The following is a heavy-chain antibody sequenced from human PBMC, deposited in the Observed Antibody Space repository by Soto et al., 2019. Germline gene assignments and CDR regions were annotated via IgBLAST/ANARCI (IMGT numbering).Heavy chain of an antibody. CDR1: GYTFTSYY. J-gene: IGHJ3*02. CDR2: INPSGGST. CDR3: ARELWYYDILTGLDMIDAFDI. D-gene: IGHD3-9*01. V-gene: IGHV1-46*01. Sequence: ASVKVSCKASGYTFTSYYMHWMRHAPGQGLEWMGIINPSGGSTSYAQKFQGRVTMTRDTSTSTVYMELSSLRSEDTAVYYCARELWYYDILTGLDMIDAFDIWGQGTMVTVSS.